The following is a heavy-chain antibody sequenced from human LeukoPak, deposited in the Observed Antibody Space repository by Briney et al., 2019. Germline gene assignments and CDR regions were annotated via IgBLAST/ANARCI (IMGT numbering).Heavy chain of an antibody. CDR3: ASKLSYYDSSGTYYYMDV. D-gene: IGHD3-22*01. V-gene: IGHV4-34*01. CDR1: GGSFSGYY. CDR2: INHSGST. Sequence: PSETLSLTCAVYGGSFSGYYWSWIRQPPGKGLAWIGEINHSGSTNYNPSLKSRVTISVDTSKNQFSLKLSSVTAADTAVYYCASKLSYYDSSGTYYYMDVWGKGTTVTVSS. J-gene: IGHJ6*03.